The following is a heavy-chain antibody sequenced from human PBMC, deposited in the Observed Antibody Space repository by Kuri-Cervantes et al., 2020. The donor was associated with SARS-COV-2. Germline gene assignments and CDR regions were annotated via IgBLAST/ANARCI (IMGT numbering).Heavy chain of an antibody. CDR1: GFTFSDYY. Sequence: GGSLRLSCAASGFTFSDYYMSWIRQAPGKGLEWVSGINWNGGSTGYADSVKGRFTISRDNAKNSLYLQMNSLRAEDTALYHCARGALWIAAAGRSWYFDLWGRGTLVTVSS. D-gene: IGHD6-13*01. CDR3: ARGALWIAAAGRSWYFDL. CDR2: INWNGGST. V-gene: IGHV3-20*01. J-gene: IGHJ2*01.